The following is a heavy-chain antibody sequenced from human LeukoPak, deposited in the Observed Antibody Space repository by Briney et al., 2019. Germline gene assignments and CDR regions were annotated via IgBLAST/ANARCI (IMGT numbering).Heavy chain of an antibody. J-gene: IGHJ4*02. D-gene: IGHD3-10*01. CDR3: AKGTERYREVSSFDS. V-gene: IGHV3-23*01. Sequence: GGSLRLSCAASGFTFSSYAMSWVRQAPGKGLEWVSAISGGGGSTYYADSVKGRFTISRDDSENTLYLQMNSLRAEDTATYYCAKGTERYREVSSFDSWGQGTQVTVSS. CDR1: GFTFSSYA. CDR2: ISGGGGST.